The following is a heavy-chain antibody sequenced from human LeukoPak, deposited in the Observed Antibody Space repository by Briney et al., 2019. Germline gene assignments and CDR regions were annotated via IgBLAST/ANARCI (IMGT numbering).Heavy chain of an antibody. V-gene: IGHV4-59*01. CDR1: GGSISSYY. D-gene: IGHD3-22*01. Sequence: PSETLSLTCTVSGGSISSYYWSWIRQPLGKGLEWIGYIYYSGSTNYNPSLKSRVTISVDTSKNHFSLKLSSVTAADTAVYYCARETPYYYDSSGFPLADAFDIWGQGTMVTVSS. CDR3: ARETPYYYDSSGFPLADAFDI. CDR2: IYYSGST. J-gene: IGHJ3*02.